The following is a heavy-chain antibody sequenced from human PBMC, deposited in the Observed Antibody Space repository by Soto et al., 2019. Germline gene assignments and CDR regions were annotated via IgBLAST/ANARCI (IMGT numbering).Heavy chain of an antibody. V-gene: IGHV4-4*02. D-gene: IGHD4-17*01. CDR3: ARGRDYAWGD. J-gene: IGHJ4*02. CDR2: IYHRGNT. Sequence: QVQLQQSGPGLVNPSGTLFLICAVSGDSVTNSIFWLTWVRQPPGKGLEWIGEIYHRGNTNYNPSLRSRVTISMDKSKNPFSLTLTSVTAADTAVYYCARGRDYAWGDWGQGTLVTVSS. CDR1: GDSVTNSIFW.